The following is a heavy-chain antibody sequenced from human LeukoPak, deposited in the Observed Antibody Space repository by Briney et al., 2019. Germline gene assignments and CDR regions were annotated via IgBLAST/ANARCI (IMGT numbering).Heavy chain of an antibody. J-gene: IGHJ4*02. Sequence: ASVKVSCKASGYTFTGYYMHWVRQAPGQGLEWMGWINPNSGGTNYAQKFQGRVTITRDTSASTAYMELSSLRSEDTAVYYCASVSMTTVTNVDYWGQGTLVTVSS. V-gene: IGHV1-2*02. D-gene: IGHD4-17*01. CDR3: ASVSMTTVTNVDY. CDR1: GYTFTGYY. CDR2: INPNSGGT.